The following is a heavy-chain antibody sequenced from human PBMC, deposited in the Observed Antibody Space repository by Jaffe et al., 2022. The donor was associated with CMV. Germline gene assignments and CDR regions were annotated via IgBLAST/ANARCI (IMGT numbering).Heavy chain of an antibody. V-gene: IGHV3-23*01. CDR1: GFTFSDYA. D-gene: IGHD3-10*02. J-gene: IGHJ3*02. Sequence: EEQLLESGGDLVQPGGSLRLSCAASGFTFSDYALAWVRQTPGKGLEWVSLIGGRGDIKYYADSVKGRFTISRDNSQNTVSLQMNSLRAEDTAVYHCAKGFYVPGISYCAGFDIWGQGTMVTVSS. CDR2: IGGRGDIK. CDR3: AKGFYVPGISYCAGFDI.